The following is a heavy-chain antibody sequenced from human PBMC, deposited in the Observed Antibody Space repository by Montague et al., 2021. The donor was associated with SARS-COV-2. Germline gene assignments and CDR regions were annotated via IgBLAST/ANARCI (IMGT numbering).Heavy chain of an antibody. D-gene: IGHD3-9*01. CDR1: RGSFSNYY. V-gene: IGHV4-34*01. CDR2: INQGGAP. CDR3: ARGRPVQGSFRHFDSISSGALDI. J-gene: IGHJ3*02. Sequence: SETLSLTCAVSRGSFSNYYWTWTRQSPGKGLEWIGEINQGGAPNYTPSLKSRVTISLDTSKKQISLKLNSVTVADTAVFFYARGRPVQGSFRHFDSISSGALDIWAQGSLVIVSS.